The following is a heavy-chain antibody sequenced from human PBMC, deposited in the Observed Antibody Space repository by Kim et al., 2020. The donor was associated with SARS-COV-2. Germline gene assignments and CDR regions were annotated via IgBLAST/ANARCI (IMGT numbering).Heavy chain of an antibody. V-gene: IGHV1-24*01. D-gene: IGHD3-22*01. CDR2: FDPEDGET. Sequence: ASVKVSCKVSGYTLTELSMHWVRQAPGKGLEWMGGFDPEDGETIYAQKFQGRVTMTEDTSTDTAYMELSSLRSEDTAVYYCATVTHDSRITMINPYFDYWGQGTLVTISS. CDR1: GYTLTELS. CDR3: ATVTHDSRITMINPYFDY. J-gene: IGHJ4*02.